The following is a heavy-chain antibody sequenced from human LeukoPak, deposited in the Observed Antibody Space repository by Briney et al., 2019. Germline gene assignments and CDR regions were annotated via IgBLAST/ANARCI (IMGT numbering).Heavy chain of an antibody. CDR2: MSYDESYK. CDR3: AKDRKPDGLYNFDY. CDR1: GFTFSYYA. J-gene: IGHJ4*02. Sequence: GGSLRLSCAASGFTFSYYAMHWVRQAPGKGLEWVAVMSYDESYKYYADSVKGRFTISRDNSKDTLYLQMNGLRVEDTAVYYCAKDRKPDGLYNFDYWGQGTLVIVSS. V-gene: IGHV3-30*04. D-gene: IGHD5-24*01.